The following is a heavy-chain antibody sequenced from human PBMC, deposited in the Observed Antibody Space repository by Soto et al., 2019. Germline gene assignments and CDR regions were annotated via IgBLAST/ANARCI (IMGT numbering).Heavy chain of an antibody. CDR1: GGCISSGGYY. J-gene: IGHJ6*02. V-gene: IGHV4-31*03. D-gene: IGHD6-19*01. Sequence: PSETLSLTCTVSGGCISSGGYYWSWIRQHPGKGLEWIGYIYYSGSTHYNPSLNSRVTISVDTSKNQFSLKLSSVTAADTAVYYCASGGLVTGYYYYGMDVWGQGNTVTVS. CDR3: ASGGLVTGYYYYGMDV. CDR2: IYYSGST.